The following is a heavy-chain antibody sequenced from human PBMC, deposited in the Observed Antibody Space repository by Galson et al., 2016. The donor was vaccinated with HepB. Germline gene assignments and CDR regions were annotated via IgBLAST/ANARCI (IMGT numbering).Heavy chain of an antibody. J-gene: IGHJ3*02. CDR2: FDPEDVQI. D-gene: IGHD2-15*01. Sequence: SVKVSCKVSGYSLTELSIHWVRQAPGKGPEWMGGFDPEDVQISYAQKFQGRVIMTEDTSTDTAYMELSSLRSEDTAVYYCASGPRGVVVDEAFEIWGQGTMVTVSS. V-gene: IGHV1-24*01. CDR1: GYSLTELS. CDR3: ASGPRGVVVDEAFEI.